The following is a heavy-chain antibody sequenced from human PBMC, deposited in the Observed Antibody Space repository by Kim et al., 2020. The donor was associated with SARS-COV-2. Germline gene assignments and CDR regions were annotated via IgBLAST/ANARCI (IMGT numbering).Heavy chain of an antibody. J-gene: IGHJ4*02. V-gene: IGHV3-30-3*01. CDR3: ARDLFLGEYSSSGTFDY. CDR1: GFTFSSSA. CDR2: ISYDGSNK. Sequence: GGSLRLSCAASGFTFSSSAMHWVRQAPGKGLEWVALISYDGSNKYYADSVKGRFTISRDNSKNTLYLQMNSLRAEDTAVYYCARDLFLGEYSSSGTFDYWGQGTLVTVSS. D-gene: IGHD6-6*01.